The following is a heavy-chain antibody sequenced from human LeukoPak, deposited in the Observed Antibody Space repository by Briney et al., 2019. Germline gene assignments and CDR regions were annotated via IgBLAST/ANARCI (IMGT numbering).Heavy chain of an antibody. Sequence: ASVKVSCEASGYTFTGYYMHWVRQAPGQGLEYMGWINPNSGGTNYAQKFQGRVTMTRDTSISTAYMELSSLRSDDTAVYYCARANPSYGQHYWGQGTLVTVSS. CDR3: ARANPSYGQHY. D-gene: IGHD5-18*01. V-gene: IGHV1-2*02. CDR2: INPNSGGT. CDR1: GYTFTGYY. J-gene: IGHJ4*02.